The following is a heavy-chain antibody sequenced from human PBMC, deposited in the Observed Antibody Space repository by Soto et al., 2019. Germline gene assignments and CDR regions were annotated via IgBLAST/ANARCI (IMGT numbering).Heavy chain of an antibody. V-gene: IGHV4-30-4*01. D-gene: IGHD3-10*01. CDR3: ARVWGGAFDI. CDR1: GGSISSGDYY. Sequence: SETLSLTCTVSGGSISSGDYYWSWIRQPPGKGLEWIGYIYYSGSTYYNPSLKSRLTISVDTSKNQFSLKLSSVTAADTAVYYCARVWGGAFDIWGQGTMVTVSS. CDR2: IYYSGST. J-gene: IGHJ3*02.